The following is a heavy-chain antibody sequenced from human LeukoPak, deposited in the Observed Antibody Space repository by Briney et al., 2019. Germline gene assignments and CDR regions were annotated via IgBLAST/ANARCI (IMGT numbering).Heavy chain of an antibody. Sequence: GGSLRLSCAASGFTFDDYGMSWVRQAPGKGLEWVSGINWNGGSTGYADSVKGRFTISRDNAKNSLYLQMNSLRAEDTALYHLAGDLDSRGHGSPIDYWGQGTLVTVSS. V-gene: IGHV3-20*01. CDR3: AGDLDSRGHGSPIDY. D-gene: IGHD3-3*01. CDR2: INWNGGST. CDR1: GFTFDDYG. J-gene: IGHJ4*02.